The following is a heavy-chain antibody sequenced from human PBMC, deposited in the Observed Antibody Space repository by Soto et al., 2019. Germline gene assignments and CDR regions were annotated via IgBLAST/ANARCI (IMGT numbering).Heavy chain of an antibody. V-gene: IGHV1-69*01. J-gene: IGHJ4*02. CDR1: GGAFSSFD. CDR2: SIPVLGTT. CDR3: VRARAERERSYDFWGCSLDS. Sequence: QVQLVQSGAEVKKPGSSVKVSCKASGGAFSSFDISWVRQAPGLGLEWMGGSIPVLGTTSYAQKFQGRITITADASTRTAHMGLYSLRPDDTAIYYCVRARAERERSYDFWGCSLDSWGQGTVVSVSS. D-gene: IGHD3-3*01.